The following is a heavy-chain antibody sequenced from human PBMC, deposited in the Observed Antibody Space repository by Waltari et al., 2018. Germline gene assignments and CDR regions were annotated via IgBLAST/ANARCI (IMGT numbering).Heavy chain of an antibody. V-gene: IGHV3-23*01. Sequence: EVQLLESGGGLVQPGGSLRLSCAASGFTFSSYAMSWVRQAPGKGWEGVSASSGIGGSTDYAVSVKGRFTISRDNSKNTMYLQMNSLRAEDTAMYYWAKDRAGGTDYMDVWGKGTTVTVSS. J-gene: IGHJ6*03. D-gene: IGHD2-15*01. CDR1: GFTFSSYA. CDR2: SSGIGGST. CDR3: AKDRAGGTDYMDV.